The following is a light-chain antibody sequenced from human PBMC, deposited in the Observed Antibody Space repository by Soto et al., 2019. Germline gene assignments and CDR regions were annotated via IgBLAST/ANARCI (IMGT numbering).Light chain of an antibody. CDR3: QQYHSYPIT. Sequence: DIQMTQSPSTLSASVGDRVTITCRASQSISSWLAWYQQKPGKAPKLLIYKASSLESGVPSRFSGSGSGTEFTLNISSLQPDDFATYYCQQYHSYPITFGQGTRLEIK. J-gene: IGKJ5*01. V-gene: IGKV1-5*03. CDR1: QSISSW. CDR2: KAS.